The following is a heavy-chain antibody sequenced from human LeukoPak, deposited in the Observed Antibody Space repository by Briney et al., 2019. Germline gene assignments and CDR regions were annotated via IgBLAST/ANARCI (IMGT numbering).Heavy chain of an antibody. V-gene: IGHV4-39*02. CDR1: GGSISSSSYY. CDR2: IYYIGST. Sequence: PSETLSLTRTVSGGSISSSSYYWGWIRQPPGKGLEWIGNIYYIGSTYYNPSLKSRVTISVDTSKNHFSLKLSSVTAADTAVYYCARLPLVSPGCDYWGQGTLVTVSS. J-gene: IGHJ4*02. CDR3: ARLPLVSPGCDY. D-gene: IGHD2-2*01.